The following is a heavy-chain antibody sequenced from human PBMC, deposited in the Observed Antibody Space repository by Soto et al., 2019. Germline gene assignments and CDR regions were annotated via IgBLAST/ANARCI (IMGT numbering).Heavy chain of an antibody. CDR3: ARGARRLSPKPAFDY. J-gene: IGHJ4*02. D-gene: IGHD2-15*01. V-gene: IGHV4-34*01. CDR1: GGSFSGYY. Sequence: SETLSLTCAVYGGSFSGYYWSWIRQPPGKGLEWIGEINHSGSTNYNPSLKSRVTISVDTSKNQFSLKLSSVTAADTAVYYCARGARRLSPKPAFDYWGQGTLVTVSS. CDR2: INHSGST.